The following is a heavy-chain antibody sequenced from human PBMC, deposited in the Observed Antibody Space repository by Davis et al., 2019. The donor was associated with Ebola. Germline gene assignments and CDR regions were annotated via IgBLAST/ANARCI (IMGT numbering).Heavy chain of an antibody. D-gene: IGHD4-11*01. CDR1: GFTFTSSA. Sequence: SVKVSCKASGFTFTSSAVQWVRQARGQRLEWIGWIVVGSGNTNYAQKFQERVTITRDMSTNTAYMELSSLRSEDTAVYYCAADWPGRHTVTTVLFGESPSYYMDVWGKGTTVTVSS. V-gene: IGHV1-58*01. CDR2: IVVGSGNT. J-gene: IGHJ6*03. CDR3: AADWPGRHTVTTVLFGESPSYYMDV.